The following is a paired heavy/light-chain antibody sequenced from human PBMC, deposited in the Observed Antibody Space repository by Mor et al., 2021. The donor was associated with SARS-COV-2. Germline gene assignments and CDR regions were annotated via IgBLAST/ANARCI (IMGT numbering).Light chain of an antibody. CDR2: DNN. CDR3: GAWDSSLSAWV. V-gene: IGLV1-51*01. J-gene: IGLJ3*02. CDR1: SSNIGNNY. Sequence: QSVLTQPPSVSAAPGQKVTISCSGSSSNIGNNYLSWYQQLPGTAPKLLIYDNNKRPSGIPDRFSGSKSGTSATLGITGLQTGDEADYFCGAWDSSLSAWVFGGGTKLTVL.
Heavy chain of an antibody. Sequence: QVQLVQSGAEVKKPGASVKVSCKASGDTFTSYDIQWVRQATGQGLEWMGWMNPNSGNTGYAQRFQGRVSMTRDTSISTAYMELSGLRSEDTAVYYCARGRPGASKYGMDVWGQGTTVTVSS. CDR1: GDTFTSYD. CDR3: ARGRPGASKYGMDV. V-gene: IGHV1-8*01. J-gene: IGHJ6*02. CDR2: MNPNSGNT. D-gene: IGHD4-4*01.